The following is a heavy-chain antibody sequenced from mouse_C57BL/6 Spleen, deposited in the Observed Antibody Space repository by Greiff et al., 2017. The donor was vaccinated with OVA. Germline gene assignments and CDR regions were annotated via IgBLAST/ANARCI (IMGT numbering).Heavy chain of an antibody. CDR3: AIGVITTVVPFDY. J-gene: IGHJ2*01. CDR2: IHPSDSDT. Sequence: QVQLKQPGAELVKPGASVKVSCKASGYTFTSYWMHWVKQRPGQGLEWIGRIHPSDSDTNYNQKFKGKATLTVDKSSSTADMQLSSLTSEDSAVYDCAIGVITTVVPFDYWGQGTTLTVSS. CDR1: GYTFTSYW. V-gene: IGHV1-74*01. D-gene: IGHD1-1*01.